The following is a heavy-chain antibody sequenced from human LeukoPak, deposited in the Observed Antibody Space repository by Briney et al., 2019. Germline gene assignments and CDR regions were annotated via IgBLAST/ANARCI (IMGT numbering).Heavy chain of an antibody. V-gene: IGHV3-23*01. D-gene: IGHD6-19*01. CDR1: GFTFGSYA. Sequence: GGSLRLSCAASGFTFGSYAMYWVRQAPGKGLEWVAGIFGSGGSTHYADSAKGRFTISRDNSKNTVYLQINSLRAEDTAVYYCGKTTTGYSSGQKPAWPVDYWGQGTLVTVSS. CDR3: GKTTTGYSSGQKPAWPVDY. J-gene: IGHJ4*02. CDR2: IFGSGGST.